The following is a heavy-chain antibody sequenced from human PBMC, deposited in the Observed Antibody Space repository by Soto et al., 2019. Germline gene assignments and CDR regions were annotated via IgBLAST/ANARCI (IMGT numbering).Heavy chain of an antibody. CDR1: GGTFSSYT. CDR2: IIPILGIA. J-gene: IGHJ5*02. Sequence: QVQLVQSGAEVKKPGSSVKVSCKASGGTFSSYTISWVRQAPGQGLEWMGRIIPILGIANYAQKFQGRVTITAEKSTSTAYMELSSLRSEDTAVYYCASGFSKNYYGSGSYYQTWGQGTLVTVSS. V-gene: IGHV1-69*02. CDR3: ASGFSKNYYGSGSYYQT. D-gene: IGHD3-10*01.